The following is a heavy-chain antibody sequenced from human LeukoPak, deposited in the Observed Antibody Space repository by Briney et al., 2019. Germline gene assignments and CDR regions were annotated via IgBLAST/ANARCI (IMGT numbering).Heavy chain of an antibody. Sequence: GGTFSKYAMTWVRPAPGEGLEWVSAISGSGANTYYADSVKGRFAASRDNSKDTLYLQMRRLRAEDTAVYYCASGQGCYGAFDAFDIWGHGTWVTVSS. CDR2: ISGSGANT. CDR1: GGTFSKYA. CDR3: ASGQGCYGAFDAFDI. D-gene: IGHD2-15*01. J-gene: IGHJ3*02. V-gene: IGHV3-23*01.